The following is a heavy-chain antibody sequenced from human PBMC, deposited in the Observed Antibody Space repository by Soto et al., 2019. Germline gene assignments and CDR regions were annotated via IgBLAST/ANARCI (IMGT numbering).Heavy chain of an antibody. J-gene: IGHJ4*01. D-gene: IGHD2-15*01. CDR1: GFTFDDYA. CDR2: ITWSSGKI. Sequence: PGGSLRLSCTASGFTFDDYAMHWVRQGPGRGLEWVSGITWSSGKIAYADSVKGRFTIARDDDNNSLYLQMNSLRPEDTALYYCVKDSYADFHRVLSTAEYFFDYWGHGTLVTVYS. CDR3: VKDSYADFHRVLSTAEYFFDY. V-gene: IGHV3-9*01.